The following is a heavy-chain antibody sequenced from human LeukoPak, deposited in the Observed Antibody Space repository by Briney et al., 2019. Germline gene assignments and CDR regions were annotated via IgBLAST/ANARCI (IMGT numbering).Heavy chain of an antibody. CDR1: GFTFSDYY. V-gene: IGHV3-11*04. D-gene: IGHD5-24*01. J-gene: IGHJ4*02. Sequence: PGGSLRLSCAASGFTFSDYYMSWIRQAPAKGLERVSYISSSGSTIYYADSVKGRFTISRDNAKNSLYLQMNSLRAEDTAVYYCASGRDGYIGSSDYWGQGTLVTVSS. CDR3: ASGRDGYIGSSDY. CDR2: ISSSGSTI.